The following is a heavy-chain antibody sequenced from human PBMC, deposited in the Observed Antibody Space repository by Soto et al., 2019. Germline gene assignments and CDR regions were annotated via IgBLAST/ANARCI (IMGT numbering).Heavy chain of an antibody. CDR2: IYYSGST. D-gene: IGHD6-6*01. Sequence: SETLSRTCTVSGGSISSSSYYWGWIRQPPGQGLEWIGSIYYSGSTYYNPSLKSRVTISVDTSKNQFSLKLSSVTAADTAVYYCARHWGIAARPYYYYYGMDVWGQGTTVTVSS. J-gene: IGHJ6*02. CDR1: GGSISSSSYY. CDR3: ARHWGIAARPYYYYYGMDV. V-gene: IGHV4-39*01.